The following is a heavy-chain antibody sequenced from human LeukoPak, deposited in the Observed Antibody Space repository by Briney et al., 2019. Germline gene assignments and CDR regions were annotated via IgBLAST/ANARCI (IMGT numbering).Heavy chain of an antibody. J-gene: IGHJ4*02. D-gene: IGHD3-10*01. CDR3: ARRRVTLVRGVDITSYYFDY. Sequence: GGSLRLSCAASGFTFDDYGMSWVRQAPGKGLEWVSGINWNGGSTGYTHSVKGRFTISRDNAKNSLYLQMNSLRAEDTALNYCARRRVTLVRGVDITSYYFDYWGQGTLVTVSS. CDR2: INWNGGST. CDR1: GFTFDDYG. V-gene: IGHV3-20*04.